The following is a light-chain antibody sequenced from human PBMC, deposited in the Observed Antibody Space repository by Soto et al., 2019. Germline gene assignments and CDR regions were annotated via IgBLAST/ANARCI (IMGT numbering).Light chain of an antibody. V-gene: IGKV3-11*01. CDR3: QQRASWPLT. J-gene: IGKJ4*01. CDR1: QSISGY. CDR2: DAS. Sequence: EIVLTQSPATLSLSPGERATLSCRPSQSISGYLAWYQHRPGRAPRLLIYDASNRATGIPDRFSGRGSGTDFTLTISSLEPEDFAVYYCQQRASWPLTFGGGTALE.